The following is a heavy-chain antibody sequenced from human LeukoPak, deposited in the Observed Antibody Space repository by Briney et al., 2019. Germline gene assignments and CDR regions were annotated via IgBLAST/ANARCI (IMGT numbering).Heavy chain of an antibody. CDR3: ARDHRSGSGSGTQANDY. J-gene: IGHJ4*02. CDR2: ISSSSKTI. CDR1: GFTLSSYS. V-gene: IGHV3-48*02. D-gene: IGHD3-10*01. Sequence: GGSLRLSCTASGFTLSSYSMNWVRQAPGKGLEWVSYISSSSKTIYYADSVKGRFTISRDNAKKSLDLQMNSLRDEDTAVYYCARDHRSGSGSGTQANDYWGQGTLVTVSS.